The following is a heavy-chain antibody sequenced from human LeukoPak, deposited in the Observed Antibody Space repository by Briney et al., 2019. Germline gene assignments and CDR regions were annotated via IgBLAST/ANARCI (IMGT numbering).Heavy chain of an antibody. V-gene: IGHV4-34*01. Sequence: SETLSLTCAVYGGSFSGYYWSWIRQPPGKGLEWIGEINHSGSTNYNPSLKSRVTISVDRSKNQFSLKLNSATAADTAVYYCASPMELRTSGSPPFPFDYWGQGTLVTVSS. J-gene: IGHJ4*02. CDR3: ASPMELRTSGSPPFPFDY. CDR1: GGSFSGYY. D-gene: IGHD3-10*01. CDR2: INHSGST.